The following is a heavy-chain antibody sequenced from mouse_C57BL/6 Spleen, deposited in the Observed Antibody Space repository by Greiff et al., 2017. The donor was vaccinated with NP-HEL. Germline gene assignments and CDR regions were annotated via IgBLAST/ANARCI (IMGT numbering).Heavy chain of an antibody. D-gene: IGHD1-1*01. CDR1: GFTFSSYA. V-gene: IGHV5-4*01. CDR3: ARDLLYYYGSSYNYAMDY. CDR2: ISDGGSYT. J-gene: IGHJ4*01. Sequence: EVKLMESGGGLVKPGGSLKLSCAASGFTFSSYAMSWVRQTPEKRLEWVATISDGGSYTYYPDNVKGRFTISRDNAKNNLYLQMSHLKSEDTAMYYCARDLLYYYGSSYNYAMDYWGQGTSVTVSS.